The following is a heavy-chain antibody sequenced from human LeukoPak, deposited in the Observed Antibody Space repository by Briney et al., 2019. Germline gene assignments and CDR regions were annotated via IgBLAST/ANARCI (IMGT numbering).Heavy chain of an antibody. Sequence: SQTLSLTCAVSGASISSGGYSWSWIRQPPGKGLEWIGYIYYSGSTNYNPSLKSRVTISVDTSKNQFYLKLSSVTAADTAVYYCARHREMSTVSYFDYWGQGTQVTVSS. J-gene: IGHJ4*02. D-gene: IGHD4-17*01. CDR3: ARHREMSTVSYFDY. CDR2: IYYSGST. V-gene: IGHV4-30-4*07. CDR1: GASISSGGYS.